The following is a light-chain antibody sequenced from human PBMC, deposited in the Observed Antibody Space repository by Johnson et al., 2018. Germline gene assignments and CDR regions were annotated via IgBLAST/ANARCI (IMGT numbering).Light chain of an antibody. CDR2: ENN. V-gene: IGLV1-51*02. CDR3: GTWDSSLSAGNV. Sequence: QSVLTQPPSVSAAPGQKVTISCYGSSSNIGNNYVSWYQQLQGTAPKLLIYENNKRPSGIPDRFSGSQSGTSATLGITGLQTGDEADYYCGTWDSSLSAGNVFGTGTKVTVL. CDR1: SSNIGNNY. J-gene: IGLJ1*01.